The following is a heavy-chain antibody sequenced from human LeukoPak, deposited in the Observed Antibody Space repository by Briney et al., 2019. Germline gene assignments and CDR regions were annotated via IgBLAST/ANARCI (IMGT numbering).Heavy chain of an antibody. V-gene: IGHV3-30*02. Sequence: PGGSLRLSCAASGFTFSIYGMYWVRQAPGKGLEWAAMINFDGSDQYYADSVKGRFTISRDNAKDTLFLQMNSLRAEDTAVYYCAKGLGKAGASNTWYFDIWGRGTLVTVSS. CDR2: INFDGSDQ. D-gene: IGHD6-13*01. CDR3: AKGLGKAGASNTWYFDI. CDR1: GFTFSIYG. J-gene: IGHJ2*01.